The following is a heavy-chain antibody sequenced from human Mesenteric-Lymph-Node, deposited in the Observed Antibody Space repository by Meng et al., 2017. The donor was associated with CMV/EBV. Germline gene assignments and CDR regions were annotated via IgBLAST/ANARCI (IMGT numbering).Heavy chain of an antibody. Sequence: GESLKISCAASGFTFSSYGMHWVRQAPGKGLEWVAVIWYDGSNKYYVDSVKGRFTISRDNSKNTLYLQMNSLRAEDTAVYYCAREESSGYYYYFDYWGQGTLVTVSS. CDR2: IWYDGSNK. V-gene: IGHV3-33*01. J-gene: IGHJ4*02. CDR1: GFTFSSYG. D-gene: IGHD3-22*01. CDR3: AREESSGYYYYFDY.